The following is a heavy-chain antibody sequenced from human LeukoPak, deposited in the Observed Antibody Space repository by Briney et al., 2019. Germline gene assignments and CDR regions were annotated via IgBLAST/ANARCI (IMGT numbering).Heavy chain of an antibody. CDR3: AADREDSSSSGFDP. D-gene: IGHD6-6*01. CDR2: TVVGSGNT. Sequence: SVKVSCKASGFTFTSSAVQWVRQARGQRLEWMGWTVVGSGNTNYAQKFQERVTITRDMSTSTAYMELSSLRSEDTAVYYCAADREDSSSSGFDPWGQGTLVTVSS. CDR1: GFTFTSSA. J-gene: IGHJ5*02. V-gene: IGHV1-58*01.